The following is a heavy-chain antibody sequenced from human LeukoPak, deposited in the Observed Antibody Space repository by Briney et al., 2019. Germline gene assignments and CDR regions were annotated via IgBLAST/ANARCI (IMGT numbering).Heavy chain of an antibody. V-gene: IGHV3-21*01. CDR1: GFTFSSYS. CDR3: ARNLQRYKVFDY. J-gene: IGHJ4*02. D-gene: IGHD5-24*01. Sequence: GSLRLSCAASGFTFSSYSMNWVRQAPGEGLEWVSSISSSSSYIYYADSVKGRFTISRDNAKNSLYLQMNSLRAEDTAVYYCARNLQRYKVFDYWGQGTLVTVSS. CDR2: ISSSSSYI.